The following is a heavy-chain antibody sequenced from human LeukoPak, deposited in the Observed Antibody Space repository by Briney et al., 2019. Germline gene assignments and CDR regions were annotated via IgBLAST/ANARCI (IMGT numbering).Heavy chain of an antibody. CDR1: VFTFSDYY. D-gene: IGHD1-7*01. Sequence: PGGSLRLSCAASVFTFSDYYMSWIRQAPGKGLEWVSYISSSDNTIYYADSVKGRFTMSRDNAKNSLYLQMNSLRAEDTAVYYCARVMGNYATDYWGQGTLVTVSS. CDR2: ISSSDNTI. CDR3: ARVMGNYATDY. J-gene: IGHJ4*02. V-gene: IGHV3-11*04.